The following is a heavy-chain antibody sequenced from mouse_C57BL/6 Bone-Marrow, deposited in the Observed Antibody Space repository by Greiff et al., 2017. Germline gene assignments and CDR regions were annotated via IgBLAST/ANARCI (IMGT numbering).Heavy chain of an antibody. D-gene: IGHD1-1*01. CDR2: ISYSGST. J-gene: IGHJ1*03. CDR1: GYSITSGYD. Sequence: EVKLQESGPGMVKPSQSLSLTCTVTGYSITSGYDWHWIRHFPGNKLEWMGYISYSGSTNYNPSLKSRISITHDTAKNHFFLKLNSVTTEDTATYYCARVTTVVDTGYFDVWGTGTTVTVSS. CDR3: ARVTTVVDTGYFDV. V-gene: IGHV3-1*01.